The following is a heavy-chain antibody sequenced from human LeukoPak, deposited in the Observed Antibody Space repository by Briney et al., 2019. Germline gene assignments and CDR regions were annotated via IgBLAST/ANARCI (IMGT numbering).Heavy chain of an antibody. J-gene: IGHJ4*02. D-gene: IGHD1-26*01. CDR2: IKSDGSFT. CDR3: VKDNRSYNFDY. V-gene: IGHV3-74*01. Sequence: GGSLRLSCAASGFTFSGYWMHWVRQAPGKGLVWVSCIKSDGSFTSIADSAKGRFTISRDNAKNTVYLQMNSLRAEDTAVYYCVKDNRSYNFDYWGQGTLVTVSS. CDR1: GFTFSGYW.